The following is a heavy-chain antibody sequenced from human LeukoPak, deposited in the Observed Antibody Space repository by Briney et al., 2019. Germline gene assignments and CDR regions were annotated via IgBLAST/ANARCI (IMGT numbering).Heavy chain of an antibody. CDR3: ASLRGYSYGYDC. J-gene: IGHJ4*02. V-gene: IGHV4-59*01. CDR1: GGSISSYY. CDR2: IYYSGST. D-gene: IGHD5-18*01. Sequence: PSETLSLTCTVSGGSISSYYWNWIRQPPGKGLEWIGYIYYSGSTNYNPSLKSRVTISVDTPKNQFSLKLNSVTAADTAVYYCASLRGYSYGYDCWGQGTLVTVSS.